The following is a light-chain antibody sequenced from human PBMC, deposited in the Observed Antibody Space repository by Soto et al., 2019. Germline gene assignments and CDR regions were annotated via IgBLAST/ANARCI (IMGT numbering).Light chain of an antibody. Sequence: VKMAQTPSCLSASVGDKITISCRSSQGISNYLAWYQQKPGKVPKLLIYAASTLQSGVPSRFSGSGSGTDSTLTISSLQPEDFATYYCQQLNSYLTITFGQGTRLEIK. J-gene: IGKJ5*01. CDR2: AAS. CDR1: QGISNY. V-gene: IGKV1-27*01. CDR3: QQLNSYLTIT.